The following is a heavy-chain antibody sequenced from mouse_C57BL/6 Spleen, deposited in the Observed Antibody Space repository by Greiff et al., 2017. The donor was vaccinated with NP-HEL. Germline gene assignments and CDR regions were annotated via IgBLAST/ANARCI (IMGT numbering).Heavy chain of an antibody. J-gene: IGHJ2*01. CDR2: IDPSDSYT. Sequence: VQLQQPGAELVKPGASVKLSCKASGYTFTSYWMQWVKQRPGQGLEWIGEIDPSDSYTNYNQKFKGKATLTVDTSSSTAYMQLSSLTSEDSAVYYCARNYDYDYWGQGTTLTVSS. CDR1: GYTFTSYW. V-gene: IGHV1-50*01. CDR3: ARNYDYDY. D-gene: IGHD2-4*01.